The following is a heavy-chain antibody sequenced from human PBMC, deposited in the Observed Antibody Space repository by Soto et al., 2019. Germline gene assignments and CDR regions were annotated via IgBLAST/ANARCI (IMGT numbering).Heavy chain of an antibody. J-gene: IGHJ4*02. V-gene: IGHV3-30*18. Sequence: PGGSLRLSCAASGFTFNSFWMSWVRQAPGKGLEWVARISNDGSNEYYVDSVKGRFTISRDNSKNTLYLQMDSLRAEDTAVYYCAKGEVRGIIPSYFDYWGLGTLVTVSS. CDR1: GFTFNSFW. CDR3: AKGEVRGIIPSYFDY. CDR2: ISNDGSNE. D-gene: IGHD3-10*01.